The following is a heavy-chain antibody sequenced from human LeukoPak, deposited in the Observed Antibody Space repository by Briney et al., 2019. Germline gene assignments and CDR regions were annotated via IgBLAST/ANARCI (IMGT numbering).Heavy chain of an antibody. CDR2: IYSGGST. V-gene: IGHV3-66*01. J-gene: IGHJ4*02. CDR3: ARAGVGYYYGSALDY. D-gene: IGHD3-10*01. CDR1: GFTVSSNE. Sequence: GGSLRLSCAASGFTVSSNEMSWVRQAPGKGLEWVSVIYSGGSTYYADSVKGRFTISRDNTKNTLYLQMNSLRAEDTAVYYCARAGVGYYYGSALDYWGQGTLVTVSS.